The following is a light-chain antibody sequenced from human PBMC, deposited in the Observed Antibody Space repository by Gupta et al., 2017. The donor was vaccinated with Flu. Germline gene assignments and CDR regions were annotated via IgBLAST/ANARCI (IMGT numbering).Light chain of an antibody. CDR3: HHNSQSWGT. J-gene: IGKJ1*01. CDR2: MTS. CDR1: QSLGKY. V-gene: IGKV1-5*03. Sequence: DIQLTQSPSTVSASVGDRVTITCRASQSLGKYLAWYQQKAGKAPKVLIYMTSCLQSGVPSTFSGSGSGTELALTIVILQPDDFATYYCHHNSQSWGTFGQGTKVEI.